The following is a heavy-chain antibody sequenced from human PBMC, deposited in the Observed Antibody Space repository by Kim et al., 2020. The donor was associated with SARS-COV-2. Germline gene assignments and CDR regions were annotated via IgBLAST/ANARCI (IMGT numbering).Heavy chain of an antibody. Sequence: SETLSLTCTVSGGSISSSSYYWGWIRQPPGKGLEWIGSIYYSGSTYYNPSLNSRVTISVDTSKNQFSLKLSSVTAADTAVYYCARGRIGWEDNDAFDIWGQGTMVTVSS. J-gene: IGHJ3*02. D-gene: IGHD6-19*01. CDR1: GGSISSSSYY. V-gene: IGHV4-39*01. CDR2: IYYSGST. CDR3: ARGRIGWEDNDAFDI.